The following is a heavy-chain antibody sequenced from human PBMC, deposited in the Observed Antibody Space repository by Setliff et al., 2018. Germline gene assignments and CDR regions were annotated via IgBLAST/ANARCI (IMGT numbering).Heavy chain of an antibody. Sequence: PSETLSLTCRVSGGSVSTFYWTWIRQPPGKGLEWIGYIYYSGSTNYNPSLKSRVTISVDTSRNQFSLKLSSVTAADTAVYYCARHVGSRSRGYNYYYYYMDVWGKGTTVTVSS. CDR1: GGSVSTFY. CDR2: IYYSGST. V-gene: IGHV4-59*08. D-gene: IGHD3-10*01. CDR3: ARHVGSRSRGYNYYYYYMDV. J-gene: IGHJ6*03.